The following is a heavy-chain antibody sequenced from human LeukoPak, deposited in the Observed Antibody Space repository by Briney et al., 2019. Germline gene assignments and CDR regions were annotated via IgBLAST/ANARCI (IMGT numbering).Heavy chain of an antibody. CDR1: GGSIRSGAYF. D-gene: IGHD6-19*01. CDR2: IYYSGST. J-gene: IGHJ1*01. CDR3: ARGVTGGWYGDFQH. V-gene: IGHV4-61*08. Sequence: PSQTLSLTCTVSGGSIRSGAYFWSWIRQPPGKGLEGFGYIYYSGSTNYNPSLKSRVTISVDTSKNQFSLKLRSVTAADTAVYYCARGVTGGWYGDFQHWGQGTLVTVSS.